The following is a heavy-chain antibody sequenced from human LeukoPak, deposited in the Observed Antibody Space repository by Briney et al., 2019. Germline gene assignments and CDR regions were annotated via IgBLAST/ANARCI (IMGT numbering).Heavy chain of an antibody. D-gene: IGHD3-10*01. Sequence: SETLSLTCTVSGGSISSGTYYWSWIRQPAGKGLEWIGRIYSSGSTNFNPSLKSRVTISVDTSNNQFALKLSSVTAADTAVYYCAGDGWGSGSYVVWFDPWGQGTLVTVSS. CDR3: AGDGWGSGSYVVWFDP. J-gene: IGHJ5*02. V-gene: IGHV4-61*02. CDR2: IYSSGST. CDR1: GGSISSGTYY.